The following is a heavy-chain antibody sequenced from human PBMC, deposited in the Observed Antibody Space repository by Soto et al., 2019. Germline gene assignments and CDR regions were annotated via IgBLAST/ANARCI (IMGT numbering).Heavy chain of an antibody. Sequence: SETLSLTCTVSGGSISSGDYYWSWIRQPPGKGLEWIGYIYYSGSTYYNPSLKSRVTISVDTSKNQFSLKLSSVTAADTAVYYCARGGYYGSGSYSSYYYYGMDVWGQGTTVTVSS. V-gene: IGHV4-30-4*01. CDR1: GGSISSGDYY. CDR2: IYYSGST. CDR3: ARGGYYGSGSYSSYYYYGMDV. J-gene: IGHJ6*02. D-gene: IGHD3-10*01.